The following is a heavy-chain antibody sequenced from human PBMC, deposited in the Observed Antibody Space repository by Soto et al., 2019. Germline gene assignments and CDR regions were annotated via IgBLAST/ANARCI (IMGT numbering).Heavy chain of an antibody. J-gene: IGHJ4*02. CDR1: GYTFTSYD. Sequence: ASVKVSCKASGYTFTSYDINWVRQATGQGREWMGWMKPNRGNTGYAQKFQGRVTMTRNNSTSTAYMELSSLRSDDTAAYYCARGPRPMYSSSSWGYWGQGTLVTVSS. CDR2: MKPNRGNT. D-gene: IGHD6-6*01. CDR3: ARGPRPMYSSSSWGY. V-gene: IGHV1-8*01.